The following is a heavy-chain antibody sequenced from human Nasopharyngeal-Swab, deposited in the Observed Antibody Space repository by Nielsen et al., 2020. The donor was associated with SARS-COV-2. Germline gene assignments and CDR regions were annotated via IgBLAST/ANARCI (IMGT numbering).Heavy chain of an antibody. CDR1: GFTFSSYA. J-gene: IGHJ6*02. CDR3: ARDLNYYDSSGPTVLDV. CDR2: ISYDVSNK. Sequence: GESLKISCAASGFTFSSYAMHWVRQAPGKGLEWVAVISYDVSNKYYADSVKGRFTISRDNSKNTLYLQMNSLRAEDTAVYYCARDLNYYDSSGPTVLDVWGQGTTVTVSS. D-gene: IGHD3-22*01. V-gene: IGHV3-30-3*01.